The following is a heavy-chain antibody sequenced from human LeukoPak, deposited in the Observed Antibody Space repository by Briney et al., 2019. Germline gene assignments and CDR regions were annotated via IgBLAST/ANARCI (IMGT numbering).Heavy chain of an antibody. J-gene: IGHJ4*02. V-gene: IGHV1-69*04. CDR3: APEGDTAMVTAY. CDR2: IIPILGIA. Sequence: SVKVSCKASGGTFSSYAISWVRQAPGQGVEWMGRIIPILGIANYAQKFQGRVTITADKSTSTAYMELSSLRSEDTAVYYCAPEGDTAMVTAYWGQGTLVTVSS. D-gene: IGHD5-18*01. CDR1: GGTFSSYA.